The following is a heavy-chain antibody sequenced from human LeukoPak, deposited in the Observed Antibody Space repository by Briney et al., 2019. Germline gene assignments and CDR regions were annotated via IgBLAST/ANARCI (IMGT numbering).Heavy chain of an antibody. J-gene: IGHJ3*02. CDR2: INPSSGGT. Sequence: ASVKVSCKASGYTFTRHYMNWVRQAPGQGLEWMGKINPSSGGTGYAQKFQGRVTMTRDTSTSTVYMELTSLRSEDTAVYYCAAASKYCDILTGYYTEAFDIWGQGTMVTVSS. CDR3: AAASKYCDILTGYYTEAFDI. CDR1: GYTFTRHY. V-gene: IGHV1-46*01. D-gene: IGHD3-9*01.